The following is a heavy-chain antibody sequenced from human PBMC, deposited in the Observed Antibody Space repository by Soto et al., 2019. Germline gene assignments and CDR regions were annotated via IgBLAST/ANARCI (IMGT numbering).Heavy chain of an antibody. Sequence: GGSLRLSCAASGFTFSGSAMHWVRQASGKGLEWVGRIRSKANSYATAYAASVKGRFTISKDDSKNTAYLQMNSLKTEDTAVYYCTRRCRDGYNSPKTYYYYYGMDVWGHGTTVTVSS. D-gene: IGHD5-12*01. J-gene: IGHJ6*02. V-gene: IGHV3-73*01. CDR2: IRSKANSYAT. CDR1: GFTFSGSA. CDR3: TRRCRDGYNSPKTYYYYYGMDV.